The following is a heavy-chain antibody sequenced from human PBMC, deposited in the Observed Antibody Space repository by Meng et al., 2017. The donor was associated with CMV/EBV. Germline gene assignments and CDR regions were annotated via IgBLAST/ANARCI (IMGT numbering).Heavy chain of an antibody. Sequence: SVKVSCKASGGTFSSYAISWVRQAPGQGLEWMGGIIPILGIANYAQKFQGRVTITADKSTSTAYMELSSLRSEDTAVYYCARIYCSSTSCHRDYYYGMDVWGQGTTVTVSS. CDR3: ARIYCSSTSCHRDYYYGMDV. D-gene: IGHD2-2*01. V-gene: IGHV1-69*10. CDR2: IIPILGIA. J-gene: IGHJ6*02. CDR1: GGTFSSYA.